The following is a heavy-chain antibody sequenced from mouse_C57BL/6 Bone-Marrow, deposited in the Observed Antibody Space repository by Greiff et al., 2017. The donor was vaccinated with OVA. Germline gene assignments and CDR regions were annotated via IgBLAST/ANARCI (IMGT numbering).Heavy chain of an antibody. D-gene: IGHD1-1*01. CDR2: IDPSDSYT. CDR3: GRDYYGSSYWYFDV. Sequence: QVQLQQPGAELVMPGASVKLSCKASGYTFTSYWMHWVKQRPGQGLEWIGEIDPSDSYTNYNQKFKGKSTLTVDKSSSTAYMQLSSLTSEDSAVYYCGRDYYGSSYWYFDVWGTGTTVTVSS. V-gene: IGHV1-69*01. CDR1: GYTFTSYW. J-gene: IGHJ1*03.